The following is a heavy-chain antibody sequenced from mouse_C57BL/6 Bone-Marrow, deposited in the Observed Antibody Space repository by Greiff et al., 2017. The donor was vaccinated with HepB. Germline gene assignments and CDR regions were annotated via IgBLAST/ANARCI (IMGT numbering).Heavy chain of an antibody. CDR2: IDPENGDT. V-gene: IGHV14-4*01. CDR1: GFNIKDDY. D-gene: IGHD1-1*01. CDR3: TGYYGSSCYWYFDV. Sequence: VQLQQSGAELVRPGASVKLSCTASGFNIKDDYMHWVKQRPEQGLEWIGWIDPENGDTEYASKFQGKATITADTPSNTAYLQLSSLTSEDTAVYYCTGYYGSSCYWYFDVWGTGTTVTVSS. J-gene: IGHJ1*03.